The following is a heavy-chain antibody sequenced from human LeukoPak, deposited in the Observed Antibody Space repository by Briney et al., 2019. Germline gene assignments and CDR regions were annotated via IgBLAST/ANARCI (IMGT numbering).Heavy chain of an antibody. CDR3: ARRASGYDY. Sequence: GESLKIPCRGSGYSFTTYWIGWVRQMPGKGLEWMGIIYPGDSDTRYSPSFQGQVTISADKSITTAYLQWSSLKASDSAMYYCARRASGYDYWGQGTLVTVSS. V-gene: IGHV5-51*01. CDR2: IYPGDSDT. J-gene: IGHJ4*02. CDR1: GYSFTTYW. D-gene: IGHD5-12*01.